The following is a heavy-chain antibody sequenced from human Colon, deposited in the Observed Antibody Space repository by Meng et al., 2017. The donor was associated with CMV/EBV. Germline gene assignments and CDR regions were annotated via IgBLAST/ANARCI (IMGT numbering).Heavy chain of an antibody. Sequence: SGYTFTTYGVSMVRQAPGQGLEWMRWMSAYSCATHFAQNVQGRVILTRDTSTTTAYLEMRSLRSDDTATYYCVRESEVSGVVYLHHWGQGTLVTVSS. CDR1: GYTFTTYG. D-gene: IGHD6-19*01. CDR3: VRESEVSGVVYLHH. V-gene: IGHV1-18*01. CDR2: MSAYSCAT. J-gene: IGHJ1*01.